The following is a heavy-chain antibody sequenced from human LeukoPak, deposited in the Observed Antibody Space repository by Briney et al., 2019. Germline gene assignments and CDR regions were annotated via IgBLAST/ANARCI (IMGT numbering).Heavy chain of an antibody. Sequence: GGSLRLSCAGSGFTVSSNYMSWVRQAPGKGLEWVSGISGNGGSTYYAESVKGRFTISRDNSKNTLYLQMNSLRAEDTAVYYCAKGRYYDILTGYDGMDVWGQGTTVTVSS. V-gene: IGHV3-23*01. D-gene: IGHD3-9*01. J-gene: IGHJ6*02. CDR2: ISGNGGST. CDR3: AKGRYYDILTGYDGMDV. CDR1: GFTVSSNY.